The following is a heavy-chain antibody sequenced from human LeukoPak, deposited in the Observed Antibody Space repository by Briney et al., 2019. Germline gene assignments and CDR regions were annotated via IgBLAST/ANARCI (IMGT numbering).Heavy chain of an antibody. V-gene: IGHV4-59*08. D-gene: IGHD3-10*01. CDR2: IYYSGST. CDR3: ARLVRGVIDY. J-gene: IGHJ4*02. Sequence: TPSETLSLTCTVSGGSISSYYWSWIRQPPGKGLEWIGYIYYSGSTNYNPSLKSRVTISVDTSKNQFSLKLSSVTAADTAVYYCARLVRGVIDYWGQGTLVTVSS. CDR1: GGSISSYY.